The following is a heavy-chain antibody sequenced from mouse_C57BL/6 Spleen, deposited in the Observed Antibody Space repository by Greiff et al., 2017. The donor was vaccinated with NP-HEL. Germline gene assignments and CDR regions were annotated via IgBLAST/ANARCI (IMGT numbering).Heavy chain of an antibody. D-gene: IGHD1-1*01. Sequence: QVQLQQPGAELVKPGASVKLSCKASGYTFTSYWMQWVKQRPGQGLEWIGEIDPSDSYTNYNQKFKGKATLTVDTSSSTAYMQLSSLTSEDSAVYYCARNPPIYYYGSSYRAMDYWGQGTSVTVSS. CDR3: ARNPPIYYYGSSYRAMDY. CDR1: GYTFTSYW. V-gene: IGHV1-50*01. CDR2: IDPSDSYT. J-gene: IGHJ4*01.